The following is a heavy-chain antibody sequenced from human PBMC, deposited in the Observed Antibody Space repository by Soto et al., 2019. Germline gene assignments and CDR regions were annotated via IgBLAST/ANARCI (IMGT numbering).Heavy chain of an antibody. D-gene: IGHD6-19*01. CDR2: ISYDGSNK. V-gene: IGHV3-30-3*01. CDR3: ARDCRLGGWPNFDY. J-gene: IGHJ4*02. Sequence: QVQLVESGGGVVQPGRSLRLSCAASGFTFSSYAMHWVRQAPGKGLEWVAVISYDGSNKYYADSVKGRFTSSRDNSKNTMYLQMNSLRAEDTAVYYCARDCRLGGWPNFDYWGQGTMVTVSS. CDR1: GFTFSSYA.